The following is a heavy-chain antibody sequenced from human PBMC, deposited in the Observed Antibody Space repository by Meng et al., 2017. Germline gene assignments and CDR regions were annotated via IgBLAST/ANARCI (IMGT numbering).Heavy chain of an antibody. CDR1: GYTFPDYW. V-gene: IGHV1-2*06. Sequence: LVHVGAAVKKLGASVKVSCKASGYTFPDYWLHWVRRALGQGLEWMGRINPKSGDTHYAQRFQGRVTMTGDTSISTAYMELSGLRSDDTAMYYCARDEDISAAGKLFGDYWGQGTLVTVSS. CDR3: ARDEDISAAGKLFGDY. J-gene: IGHJ4*02. CDR2: INPKSGDT. D-gene: IGHD6-13*01.